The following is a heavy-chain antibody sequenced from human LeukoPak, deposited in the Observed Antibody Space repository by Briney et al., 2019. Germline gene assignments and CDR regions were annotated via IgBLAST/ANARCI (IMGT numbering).Heavy chain of an antibody. CDR3: AKDSLKYYGSGSYSGIDY. V-gene: IGHV3-43*02. D-gene: IGHD3-10*01. CDR2: ISGDGGST. CDR1: GFTFDDYA. Sequence: GGSLRLPCAASGFTFDDYAMHWIRQAPGKGLEWVSLISGDGGSTFYADSVKGRFTISRDNSKNSLYLQMNSLRTEDTALYYCAKDSLKYYGSGSYSGIDYWGQGSLVTVSS. J-gene: IGHJ4*02.